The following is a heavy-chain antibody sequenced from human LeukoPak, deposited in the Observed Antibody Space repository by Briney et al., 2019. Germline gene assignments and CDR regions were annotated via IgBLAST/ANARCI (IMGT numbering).Heavy chain of an antibody. CDR3: AEYYYGSGRHS. D-gene: IGHD3-10*01. Sequence: GGSLRLSCAASGFTFSAYIMSWVRQAPGKGLEWVSSISSGSTYIYDADSLKDRFTISRDNARNSLYLQMNSLRAEDTAVYYCAEYYYGSGRHSWGQGTLVTVSS. J-gene: IGHJ4*02. CDR1: GFTFSAYI. V-gene: IGHV3-21*01. CDR2: ISSGSTYI.